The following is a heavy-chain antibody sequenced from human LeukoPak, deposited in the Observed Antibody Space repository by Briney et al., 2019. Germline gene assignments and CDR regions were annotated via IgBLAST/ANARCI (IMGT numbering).Heavy chain of an antibody. CDR1: GFTFSSYA. CDR3: ARDQHVDTAPQGY. V-gene: IGHV3-30-3*01. Sequence: GRSLRLSCAASGFTFSSYAMHWVRQAPGKGLEWVAVISYDGSNKYYADSVKGRFTISRDNSKNTLYLQMNSLRAEDTAVYYCARDQHVDTAPQGYWGQGTLVTVSS. CDR2: ISYDGSNK. J-gene: IGHJ4*02. D-gene: IGHD5-18*01.